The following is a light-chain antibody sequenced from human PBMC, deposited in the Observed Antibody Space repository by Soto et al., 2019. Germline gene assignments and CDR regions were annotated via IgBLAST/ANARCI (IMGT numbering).Light chain of an antibody. J-gene: IGKJ2*01. Sequence: EIVMTQSPATLSVSPGERATLSCRASQSVSSNLAWYRQKPCQAPRLLIYGASTRATGIPARFSGSGSGTEFTLTISSLQSEDFAIYYCQQYNNWPFTFGQGTKLEIK. CDR1: QSVSSN. CDR2: GAS. V-gene: IGKV3-15*01. CDR3: QQYNNWPFT.